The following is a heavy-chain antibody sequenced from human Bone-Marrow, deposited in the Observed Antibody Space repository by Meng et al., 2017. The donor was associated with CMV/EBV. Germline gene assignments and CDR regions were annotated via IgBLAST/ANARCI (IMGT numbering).Heavy chain of an antibody. CDR3: ARTLCSSTSCYKYYYYGMDV. D-gene: IGHD2-2*02. CDR2: ISSSGSTI. V-gene: IGHV3-11*01. Sequence: GGSLRLSCAASGFTFSDYYMSWIRQAPGKGLGWVSYISSSGSTIYYADSVKGRFTISRDNAKNSLYLQMNSLRAEDTAVYYCARTLCSSTSCYKYYYYGMDVWGQGTTVTVSS. CDR1: GFTFSDYY. J-gene: IGHJ6*02.